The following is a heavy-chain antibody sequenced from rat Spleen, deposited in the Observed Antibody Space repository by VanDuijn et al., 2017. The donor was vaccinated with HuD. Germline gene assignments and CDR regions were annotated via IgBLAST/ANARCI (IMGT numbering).Heavy chain of an antibody. Sequence: QVQLKESGPGLVQPSQTLSLTCTVSGFSLTSYSVSWVRQPSGKGPEWMGRMRFNGDPSYNSALRSRLSISRDTSKSQVFLKMSSLQTEDTATYYCARDTMGITYWGQGVMVTVSS. V-gene: IGHV2-63*01. CDR3: ARDTMGITY. CDR2: MRFNGDP. J-gene: IGHJ2*01. CDR1: GFSLTSYS. D-gene: IGHD1-9*01.